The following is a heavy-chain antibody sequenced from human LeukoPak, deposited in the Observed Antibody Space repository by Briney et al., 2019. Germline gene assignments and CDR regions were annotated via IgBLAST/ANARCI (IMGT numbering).Heavy chain of an antibody. Sequence: PGGSLRLSCAASGFTFSSYAMTWVRQAPGKGLEWVAFIRYDGNPKYYADSVEGRFSISRDNSKNTLYLQMNSLRVEDTAVYYCARGGSSSWDYFDYWGQGTLVTVSS. CDR2: IRYDGNPK. CDR1: GFTFSSYA. V-gene: IGHV3-30*02. CDR3: ARGGSSSWDYFDY. D-gene: IGHD6-13*01. J-gene: IGHJ4*02.